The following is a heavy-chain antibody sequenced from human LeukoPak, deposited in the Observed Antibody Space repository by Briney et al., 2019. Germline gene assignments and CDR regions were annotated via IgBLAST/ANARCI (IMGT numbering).Heavy chain of an antibody. D-gene: IGHD2-21*01. CDR1: GDSISSGSYY. Sequence: PSETLSLTCTVSGDSISSGSYYWSWIRQPAGKGLEWIGRFYTSGSTNYNPSLKSRVTTSVDTSKNQFSLNLNSVTAADTAVYYCARNTVYCMGVWGRGTTVTVS. J-gene: IGHJ6*02. CDR2: FYTSGST. V-gene: IGHV4-61*02. CDR3: ARNTVYCMGV.